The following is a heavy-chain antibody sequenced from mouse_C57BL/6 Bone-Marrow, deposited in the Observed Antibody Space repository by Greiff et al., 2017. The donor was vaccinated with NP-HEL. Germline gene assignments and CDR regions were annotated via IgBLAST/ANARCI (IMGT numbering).Heavy chain of an antibody. J-gene: IGHJ2*01. CDR2: ISSGSSTI. CDR3: ARGYGNPYYFDY. Sequence: EVKLVESGGGLVKPGGSLKLSCAASGFTFSDYGMHWVRQAPEKGLEWVAYISSGSSTIYYADTVKGRFTISRDNAKNTLFLQMTSLRSEDTAMYYCARGYGNPYYFDYWGQGTTLTVSS. V-gene: IGHV5-17*01. D-gene: IGHD2-1*01. CDR1: GFTFSDYG.